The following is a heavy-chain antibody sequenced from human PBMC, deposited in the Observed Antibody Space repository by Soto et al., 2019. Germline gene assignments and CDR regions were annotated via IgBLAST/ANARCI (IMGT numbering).Heavy chain of an antibody. CDR2: ISHSGST. Sequence: SETLSLTCAVYGGSFSGYYWSWIRQPPGKGLEWIGEISHSGSTNYNPSLKSRVTISVDTSKNQFSLKLSSVTAADTAVYYCARTLHWFDPWGQGTLVTVSS. D-gene: IGHD1-26*01. J-gene: IGHJ5*02. CDR1: GGSFSGYY. CDR3: ARTLHWFDP. V-gene: IGHV4-34*01.